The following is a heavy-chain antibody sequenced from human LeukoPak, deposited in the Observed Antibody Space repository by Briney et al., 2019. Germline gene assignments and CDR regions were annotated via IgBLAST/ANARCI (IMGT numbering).Heavy chain of an antibody. J-gene: IGHJ4*02. Sequence: GGSLRLSCAAPGFTFSNYAIHWVRQAPGKGLEWVAVISYDGSNKYYADSVKGRFTISRDNSKNTLYLQMDSLRAEDTAVYYCARGPEYSGSWYNILLDYWGQGTLVTVSS. CDR1: GFTFSNYA. D-gene: IGHD6-13*01. CDR3: ARGPEYSGSWYNILLDY. V-gene: IGHV3-30-3*01. CDR2: ISYDGSNK.